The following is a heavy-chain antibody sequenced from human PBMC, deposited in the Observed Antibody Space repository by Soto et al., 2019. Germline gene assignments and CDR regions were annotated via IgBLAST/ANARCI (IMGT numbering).Heavy chain of an antibody. CDR3: ARENWYSLDV. D-gene: IGHD1-26*01. CDR2: VPGDGSRA. V-gene: IGHV3-74*01. Sequence: EVQLVESGGGSVQPGGSLRLSCAASGFSFSSYFMAWVRQAPGEGLVSVSHVPGDGSRASYADSVRCRFTISRDNAKNTLYLQMDSLRDEDTAIYYCARENWYSLDVWGQGTTVTVSS. CDR1: GFSFSSYF. J-gene: IGHJ6*02.